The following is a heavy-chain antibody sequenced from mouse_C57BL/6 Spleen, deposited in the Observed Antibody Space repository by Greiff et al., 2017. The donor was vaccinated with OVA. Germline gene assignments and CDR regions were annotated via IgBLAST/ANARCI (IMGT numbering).Heavy chain of an antibody. V-gene: IGHV5-4*01. J-gene: IGHJ2*01. CDR2: ISDGGSYT. CDR1: GFTFSSYA. D-gene: IGHD2-1*01. CDR3: AREDYGNYEDY. Sequence: EVNLVESGGGLVKPGGSLKLSCAASGFTFSSYAMSWVRQTPEKRLEWVATISDGGSYTYYPDNVKGRFTISRDNAKNNLYLQMSHLKSEDTAMYYCAREDYGNYEDYWGQGTTLTVSS.